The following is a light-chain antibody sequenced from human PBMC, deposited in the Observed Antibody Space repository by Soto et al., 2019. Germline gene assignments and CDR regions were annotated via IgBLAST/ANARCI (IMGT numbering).Light chain of an antibody. J-gene: IGLJ3*02. CDR1: SSDVGGYNY. CDR3: SSYTSSSTPWV. Sequence: QSALTQPASVSGSPGQSITISCTGTSSDVGGYNYVSWYQQHPGKAPKLMYEVSNRPSGVSNRFSGSKSGNTASLTISGLQAEDEADYYCSSYTSSSTPWVFGGGTKLTVL. CDR2: EVS. V-gene: IGLV2-14*01.